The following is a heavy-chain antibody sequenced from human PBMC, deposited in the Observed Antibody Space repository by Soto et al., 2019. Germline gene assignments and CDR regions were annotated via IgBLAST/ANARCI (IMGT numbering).Heavy chain of an antibody. V-gene: IGHV4-30-4*01. CDR2: IYYSGST. J-gene: IGHJ4*02. D-gene: IGHD6-13*01. CDR3: ARVVKPYSSPAGPREY. CDR1: GDSISSGDYY. Sequence: SETLSLTCTVSGDSISSGDYYWSWIRQPPGKGLEWIGLIYYSGSTHYNPSLKSRLIISVNTSKNQFSLKLTSATAADTAVYYRARVVKPYSSPAGPREYWGQGTLVTLLS.